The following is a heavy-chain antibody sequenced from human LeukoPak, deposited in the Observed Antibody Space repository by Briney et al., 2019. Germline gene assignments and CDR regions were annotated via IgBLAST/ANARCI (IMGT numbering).Heavy chain of an antibody. Sequence: KPSETLSLTCAVSGYSISSGYYWGWIRQPPGKGLEWIGSIYHSGSTHYNPSLRSRVTISVDTSKNQFSLKLSSVTAADTAVYYCANLDGAFDYWGQGTLVTVSS. CDR2: IYHSGST. V-gene: IGHV4-38-2*01. CDR1: GYSISSGYY. CDR3: ANLDGAFDY. D-gene: IGHD1-26*01. J-gene: IGHJ4*02.